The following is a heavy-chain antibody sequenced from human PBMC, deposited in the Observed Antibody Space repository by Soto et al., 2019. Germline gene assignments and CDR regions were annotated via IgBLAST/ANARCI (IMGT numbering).Heavy chain of an antibody. CDR2: IIWNSGSI. V-gene: IGHV3-9*01. CDR3: ARTYYYDSSGSPPTNYYYGMDV. J-gene: IGHJ6*02. CDR1: GFTFDDYA. Sequence: SLKLYYAAYGFTFDDYALPWVRQAPGKGLEWVSGIIWNSGSIGYADSVKGRFTISRDDAKNSLYLQMNSLRAEDTALYYCARTYYYDSSGSPPTNYYYGMDVWGQGT. D-gene: IGHD3-22*01.